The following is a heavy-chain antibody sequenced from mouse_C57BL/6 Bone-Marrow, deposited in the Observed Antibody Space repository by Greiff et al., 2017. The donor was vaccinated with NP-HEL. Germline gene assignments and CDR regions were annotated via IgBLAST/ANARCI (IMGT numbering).Heavy chain of an antibody. CDR3: ARWGYYYGSSYSWYFDV. CDR2: IHPNSGST. Sequence: QVQLQQPGAELVKPGASVKLSCKASGYTFTSYWMHWVKQRPGQGLEWIGMIHPNSGSTNYNEKFKSKATLTVDKSSRTAYMQLSSLTSEDSAVYYCARWGYYYGSSYSWYFDVWGTGTTVTVSS. J-gene: IGHJ1*03. CDR1: GYTFTSYW. V-gene: IGHV1-64*01. D-gene: IGHD1-1*01.